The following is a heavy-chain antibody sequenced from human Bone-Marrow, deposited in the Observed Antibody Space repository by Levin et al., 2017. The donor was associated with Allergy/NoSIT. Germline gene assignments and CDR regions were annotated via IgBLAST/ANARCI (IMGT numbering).Heavy chain of an antibody. CDR1: GYTFTGYY. CDR2: INPNSGGT. D-gene: IGHD5-18*01. CDR3: ATEGLEYSYAFWFDP. Sequence: GASVKVSCKASGYTFTGYYMHWVRQAPGQGLEWMGRINPNSGGTNYAQKFQGRVTMTRDTSISTSYMELSRLRSDDTAVYYCATEGLEYSYAFWFDPWGQGTLVTVSS. J-gene: IGHJ5*02. V-gene: IGHV1-2*06.